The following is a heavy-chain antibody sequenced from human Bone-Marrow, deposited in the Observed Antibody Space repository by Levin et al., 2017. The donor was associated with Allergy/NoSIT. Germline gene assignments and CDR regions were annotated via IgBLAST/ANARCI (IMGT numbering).Heavy chain of an antibody. J-gene: IGHJ5*02. CDR3: AKDFTGEDDT. CDR1: TVHLDTYG. V-gene: IGHV3-30*18. CDR2: ISHDGGEK. D-gene: IGHD7-27*01. Sequence: LSLTCVASTVHLDTYGMHWVRQAPGKGLEWVALISHDGGEKSYAKSVKGRFTISRDNSKNTVSLQMNNLRPADSAIYYCAKDFTGEDDTWGQGTLVTVSS.